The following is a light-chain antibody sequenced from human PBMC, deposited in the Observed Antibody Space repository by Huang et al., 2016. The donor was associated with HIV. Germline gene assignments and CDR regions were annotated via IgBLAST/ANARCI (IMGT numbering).Light chain of an antibody. J-gene: IGKJ4*01. V-gene: IGKV3D-15*01. CDR3: QQYNDWALT. Sequence: EIVMTQSTATLSVSPGERATLSCRASQRISSNLAWDQQKPGKSPRLLIYGASTRATGIPVRFSGSASGTEFTLTISILQSEDFAIYYCQQYNDWALTFGGGTKVDIK. CDR1: QRISSN. CDR2: GAS.